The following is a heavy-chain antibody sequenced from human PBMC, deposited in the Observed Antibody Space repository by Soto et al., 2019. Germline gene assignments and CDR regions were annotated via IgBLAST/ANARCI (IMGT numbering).Heavy chain of an antibody. CDR1: GYSFTRLD. D-gene: IGHD1-26*01. Sequence: QVQLVQSGAEVKKPGASVKVSCKASGYSFTRLDINWVRQTAGQGLEWMGWMEPSTGRTGYAQKFQGRVTMTRDTSINTAYMELTTLTSDDTAFYYCARGVSAGVDYWGQGTLVTVSS. CDR3: ARGVSAGVDY. CDR2: MEPSTGRT. V-gene: IGHV1-8*01. J-gene: IGHJ4*02.